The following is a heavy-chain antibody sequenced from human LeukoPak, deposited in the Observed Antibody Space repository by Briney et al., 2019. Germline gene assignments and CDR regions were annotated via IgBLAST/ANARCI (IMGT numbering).Heavy chain of an antibody. CDR1: GYTFTSYY. J-gene: IGHJ5*02. Sequence: ASVKVSCKASGYTFTSYYMHWVRQAPGQGLEWMGMINPSGGSTSYAQKFQGRVTMTRDMSTSTVYMELSSLRSEDTAVYYCARLVSSTLLFGPWGQGTLVTVSS. V-gene: IGHV1-46*01. CDR3: ARLVSSTLLFGP. D-gene: IGHD6-19*01. CDR2: INPSGGST.